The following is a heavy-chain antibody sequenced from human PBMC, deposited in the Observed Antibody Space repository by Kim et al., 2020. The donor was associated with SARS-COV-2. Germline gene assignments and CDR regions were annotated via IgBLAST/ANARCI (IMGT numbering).Heavy chain of an antibody. V-gene: IGHV3-7*01. CDR3: ARDRKNRADILTGHLYYYYGMDV. CDR2: IKQDGSEK. D-gene: IGHD3-9*01. CDR1: GFTFSSYW. J-gene: IGHJ6*02. Sequence: GALRLSCAASGFTFSSYWMSWVRQAPGKGLEWVANIKQDGSEKYYVDSVKGRFTISRDNAKNSLYLQMNSLRAEDTAVYYCARDRKNRADILTGHLYYYYGMDVWGQGTTVTVSS.